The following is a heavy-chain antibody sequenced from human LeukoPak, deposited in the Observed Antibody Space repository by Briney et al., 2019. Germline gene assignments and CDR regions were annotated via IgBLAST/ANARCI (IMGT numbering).Heavy chain of an antibody. CDR1: GYTFTSYG. CDR2: ISAYNGNT. V-gene: IGHV1-18*01. CDR3: AKDSFTGYSSSWCPDY. D-gene: IGHD6-13*01. Sequence: ASVKVSCKASGYTFTSYGISWVRQAPGQGLEWMGWISAYNGNTNYAQKLQGRVTMTTDTSTSTAYMELSSLTSDDTAVYYGAKDSFTGYSSSWCPDYWGQGTLVTVSS. J-gene: IGHJ4*02.